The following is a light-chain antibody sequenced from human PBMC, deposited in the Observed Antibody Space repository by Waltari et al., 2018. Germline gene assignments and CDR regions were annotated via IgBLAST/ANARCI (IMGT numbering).Light chain of an antibody. V-gene: IGKV3-20*01. CDR3: QHYVRLPVT. Sequence: EIVLTQSPGTLSLSPGERATLSCRASQSVGTSLVWYHQQKGGQAPRLLIYGVSIRATGISDRFSGSGVGTDCSLTISGLEPEDSAVYYCQHYVRLPVTFGQGTTVEIK. J-gene: IGKJ1*01. CDR1: QSVGTS. CDR2: GVS.